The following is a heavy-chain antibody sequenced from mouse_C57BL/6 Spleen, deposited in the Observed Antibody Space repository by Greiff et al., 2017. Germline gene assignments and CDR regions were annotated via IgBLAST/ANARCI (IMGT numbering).Heavy chain of an antibody. J-gene: IGHJ2*01. D-gene: IGHD2-3*01. CDR3: ARSFYDGYYFDY. CDR2: INPSNGGT. V-gene: IGHV1-53*01. Sequence: QVQLQQPGTELVKPGASVKLSCKASGYTFTSYWMHWVKQRPGQGLEWIGNINPSNGGTNYNEKFKSKATLTVDKSSSKAYMQLSSLTSADSAVYYCARSFYDGYYFDYWGQGTTLTVSS. CDR1: GYTFTSYW.